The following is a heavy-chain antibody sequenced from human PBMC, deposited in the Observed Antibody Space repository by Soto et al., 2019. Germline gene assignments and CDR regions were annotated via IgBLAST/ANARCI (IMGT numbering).Heavy chain of an antibody. CDR1: GFTVSSSY. Sequence: EVQLVESGGGLVQPGGSLRLSCAASGFTVSSSYMTWVRQAPGKGLEWVSVIYSGSNTYYADSVKGRFTISRDNSKNKLYLQMNSLRGEDTAVDYCAGDGCRAAGTLDYWGQGTLVTVSS. V-gene: IGHV3-66*01. CDR3: AGDGCRAAGTLDY. CDR2: IYSGSNT. J-gene: IGHJ4*02. D-gene: IGHD6-13*01.